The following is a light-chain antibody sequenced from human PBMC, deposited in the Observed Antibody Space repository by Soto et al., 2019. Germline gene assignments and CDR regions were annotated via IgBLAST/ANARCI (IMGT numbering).Light chain of an antibody. Sequence: QCALTQPPSAFGSPGQSVTISCTGTSSDVGGYNYVSWYQQDPGKAPKLMIYEVSKRPSGVPDRFSGSKSGNTASLTVSGLQAEDEADYYCSSYAGSNNLHVVFGGGTKLTV. CDR2: EVS. CDR1: SSDVGGYNY. J-gene: IGLJ2*01. CDR3: SSYAGSNNLHVV. V-gene: IGLV2-8*01.